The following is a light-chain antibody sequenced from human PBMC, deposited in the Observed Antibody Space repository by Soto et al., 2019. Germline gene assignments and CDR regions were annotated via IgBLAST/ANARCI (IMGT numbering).Light chain of an antibody. CDR2: EVS. Sequence: QSVLTQPASVSGSPGQSITISFTGPSSDVGGYNYVSWYQQHPGKAPKLMIYEVSNRPSGVSNRFSGSKSGNTASLTISGLQAEDEADYSCSSYPSSSRLHVVVGGGTKVTVL. CDR3: SSYPSSSRLHVV. V-gene: IGLV2-14*01. J-gene: IGLJ2*01. CDR1: SSDVGGYNY.